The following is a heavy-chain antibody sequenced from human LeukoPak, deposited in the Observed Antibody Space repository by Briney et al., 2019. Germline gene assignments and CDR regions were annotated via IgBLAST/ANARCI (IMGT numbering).Heavy chain of an antibody. Sequence: GGSLGLSCAASGFTFSSYSLNWVRQAPGKGLEWVSSISSSSSYIYYADSVKGRFTISRDNAKNSLYLQMNSLRAEDTAVYYCAKSPTYYDSSGYDYWGQGTLVTVSS. CDR3: AKSPTYYDSSGYDY. J-gene: IGHJ4*02. CDR2: ISSSSSYI. CDR1: GFTFSSYS. V-gene: IGHV3-21*04. D-gene: IGHD3-22*01.